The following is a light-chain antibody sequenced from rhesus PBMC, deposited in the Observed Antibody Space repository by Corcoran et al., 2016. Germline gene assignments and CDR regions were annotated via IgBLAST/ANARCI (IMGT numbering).Light chain of an antibody. CDR3: LQHSNWPLA. Sequence: EIVMTQSPATLSLSPGERATLSCWASQSVSTSLAWYQQKPGQAPRLLISGASSRATGTPDRFSGSGSGTNFTLTISSLEPEDVAVYYCLQHSNWPLAFGGGTKVELK. V-gene: IGKV3-24*01. CDR2: GAS. CDR1: QSVSTS. J-gene: IGKJ4*01.